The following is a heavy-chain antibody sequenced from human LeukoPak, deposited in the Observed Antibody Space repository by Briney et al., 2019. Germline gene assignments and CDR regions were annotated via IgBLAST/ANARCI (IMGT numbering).Heavy chain of an antibody. CDR2: IFGSGGSP. CDR1: GFTFGSHA. D-gene: IGHD6-19*01. Sequence: PGGSLRLSCEASGFTFGSHAMYWVRQAPGKGLEWVAGIFGSGGSPHYADPVKGRFTISRDNSRNTVYLQINSLRAEDTAVYYCGKTTVGSSSGQKPAWPVDYWGQGTLVTVSS. V-gene: IGHV3-23*01. J-gene: IGHJ4*02. CDR3: GKTTVGSSSGQKPAWPVDY.